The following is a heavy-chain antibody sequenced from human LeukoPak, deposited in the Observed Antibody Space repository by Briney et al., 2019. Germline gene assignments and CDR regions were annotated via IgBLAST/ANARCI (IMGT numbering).Heavy chain of an antibody. CDR2: IYHSGST. D-gene: IGHD3-22*01. Sequence: SETLSLTCTVSGVSISNYYWSWIRQPPGKGLEWIGEIYHSGSTNYNPSLKSRVTISVDTSKNQFSLKLSSVTAADTAVYYCARVPSSYYYDSSGFYYFDYWGQGTLVTVSA. J-gene: IGHJ4*02. CDR1: GVSISNYY. CDR3: ARVPSSYYYDSSGFYYFDY. V-gene: IGHV4-34*01.